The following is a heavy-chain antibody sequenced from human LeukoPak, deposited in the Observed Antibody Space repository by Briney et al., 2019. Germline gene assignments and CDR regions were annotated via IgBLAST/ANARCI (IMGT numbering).Heavy chain of an antibody. CDR2: IIDSGEST. Sequence: GGSLRLPCAASGLTFNIYAVSGVRHAPGKGLVCFSRIIDSGESTYCATFAKGRFTISRANYHKTLYLKMNSLRAEDTAVYYCGKLGEQELYNYYVAACGKGTTVAVSS. D-gene: IGHD3-16*01. V-gene: IGHV3-23*01. J-gene: IGHJ6*03. CDR1: GLTFNIYA. CDR3: GKLGEQELYNYYVAA.